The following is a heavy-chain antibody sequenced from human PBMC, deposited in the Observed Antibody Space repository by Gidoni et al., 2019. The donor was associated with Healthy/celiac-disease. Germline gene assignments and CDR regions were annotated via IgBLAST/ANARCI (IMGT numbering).Heavy chain of an antibody. J-gene: IGHJ6*02. CDR3: AKAMLKNWSRSRELDYYYYGMDV. Sequence: VQLLESVGGSVRPGGSLIFSCAASGFTLSRYPMSRVPPAPGKGVEWVSAIRGSGGSTYYADSVKGRFTISRDNCKNTLYLQMNSLRAEDTAVYYCAKAMLKNWSRSRELDYYYYGMDVWGQGTTVTVSS. D-gene: IGHD1-1*01. CDR1: GFTLSRYP. CDR2: IRGSGGST. V-gene: IGHV3-23*01.